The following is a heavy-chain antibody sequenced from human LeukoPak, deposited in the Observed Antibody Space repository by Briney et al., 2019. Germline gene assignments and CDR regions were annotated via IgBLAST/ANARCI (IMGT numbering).Heavy chain of an antibody. CDR3: ARLYCSSTSCPIYP. D-gene: IGHD2-2*01. J-gene: IGHJ5*02. V-gene: IGHV4-4*09. CDR2: IYTSGST. Sequence: PSETLSLTCTVSGGSISSYYWSWIRQPPGKGLEWIGYIYTSGSTNYNPSLKSRVTISVNTSKNQFSLKLSSVTAADTAVYYCARLYCSSTSCPIYPWGQGTLVTLSS. CDR1: GGSISSYY.